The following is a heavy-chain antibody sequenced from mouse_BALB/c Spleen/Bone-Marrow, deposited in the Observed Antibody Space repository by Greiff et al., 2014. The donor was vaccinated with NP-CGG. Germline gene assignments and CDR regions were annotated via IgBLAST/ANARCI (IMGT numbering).Heavy chain of an antibody. D-gene: IGHD2-14*01. CDR1: GFTFSSFG. CDR3: ARSRHDVGWFAY. V-gene: IGHV5-17*02. CDR2: IISGSNTI. J-gene: IGHJ3*01. Sequence: EVQLQQSGGGLVQPGGSRKLSCAASGFTFSSFGMHWVRQAPEKGLEWVAYIISGSNTIYYADTVKGRFTISRDNPKNTLFLQMTSLRSEDTAMYYCARSRHDVGWFAYWGQGTLVTVSA.